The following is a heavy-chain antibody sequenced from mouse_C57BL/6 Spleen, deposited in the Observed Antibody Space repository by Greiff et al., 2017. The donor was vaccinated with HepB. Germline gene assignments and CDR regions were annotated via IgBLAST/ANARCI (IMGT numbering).Heavy chain of an antibody. J-gene: IGHJ4*01. CDR1: GYTFTSYW. V-gene: IGHV1-53*01. CDR2: INPSNGGT. D-gene: IGHD1-1*01. Sequence: QVQLQQPGTELVKPGASVKLSCKASGYTFTSYWMHWVKQRPGQGLEWIGNINPSNGGTNYNEKFKSKATLTVDKSSSTAYMQLSSLTSEDSAVYDCARWNYGSSYYYYAMDYWGQGTSVTVSS. CDR3: ARWNYGSSYYYYAMDY.